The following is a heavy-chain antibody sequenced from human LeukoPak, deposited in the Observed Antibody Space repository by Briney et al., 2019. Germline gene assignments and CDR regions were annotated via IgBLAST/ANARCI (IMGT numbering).Heavy chain of an antibody. Sequence: GASVKVSCKASGYTFTGYYMHWVRQAPGQGLEWMGWINPNSGGTNYAQKFQGRVTMTRDTSISTAYMELSRLRSDDTAVYYCARGGVLGYRSSTSCADFDYWGQGTLVTVSS. D-gene: IGHD2-2*01. V-gene: IGHV1-2*02. CDR1: GYTFTGYY. CDR2: INPNSGGT. CDR3: ARGGVLGYRSSTSCADFDY. J-gene: IGHJ4*02.